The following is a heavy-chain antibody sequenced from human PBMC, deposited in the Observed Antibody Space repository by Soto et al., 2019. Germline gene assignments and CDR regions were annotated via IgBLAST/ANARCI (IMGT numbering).Heavy chain of an antibody. Sequence: GGSLRLSCAASGFHFSTYAMSWVRQAPGKGLEWVSTINNSGGGTYSPDSMKGRFTISRDNSKNTLYLQMNSLRAEDTAVYYSARHGYNYGGGYFDDRGQGTVVSVSS. CDR2: INNSGGGT. D-gene: IGHD5-18*01. V-gene: IGHV3-23*01. J-gene: IGHJ4*02. CDR1: GFHFSTYA. CDR3: ARHGYNYGGGYFDD.